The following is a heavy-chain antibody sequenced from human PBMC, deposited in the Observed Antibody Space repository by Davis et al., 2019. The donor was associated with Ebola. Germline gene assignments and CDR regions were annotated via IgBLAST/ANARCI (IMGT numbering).Heavy chain of an antibody. Sequence: SVKVSCKASGFTFTSSAVQWVRQARGQRLEWIGWIVVGSGNTNYAQKFQERVTITRDMSTSTAYMELRSLRSDDTAVYYCARDGYCSSTSCYTLYYYYYGMDVWGQGTTVTVSS. CDR3: ARDGYCSSTSCYTLYYYYYGMDV. D-gene: IGHD2-2*02. V-gene: IGHV1-58*01. CDR1: GFTFTSSA. CDR2: IVVGSGNT. J-gene: IGHJ6*02.